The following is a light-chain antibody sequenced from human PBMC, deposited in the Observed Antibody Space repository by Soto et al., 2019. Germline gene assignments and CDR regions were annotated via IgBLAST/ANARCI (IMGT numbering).Light chain of an antibody. CDR3: HQYNNWPRT. V-gene: IGKV3-15*01. J-gene: IGKJ1*01. Sequence: EIVMRQSPATLSVSPGERVTLSCRASQSVSSRLAWYQQKPGQSPRLLIYGASTRATGIPARFSGSGSGTEFTLTISSLQSEDFGVYYCHQYNNWPRTFGQGTKVDIK. CDR1: QSVSSR. CDR2: GAS.